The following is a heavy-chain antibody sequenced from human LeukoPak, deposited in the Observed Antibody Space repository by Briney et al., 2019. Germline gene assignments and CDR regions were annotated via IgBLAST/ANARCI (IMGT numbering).Heavy chain of an antibody. V-gene: IGHV1-2*02. D-gene: IGHD3-9*01. CDR1: GCTFTGYY. CDR2: INPNSGGT. J-gene: IGHJ4*02. Sequence: ASVKVSCKASGCTFTGYYMHWVRQAPGQGLEWMGWINPNSGGTNYAQKFQGRVTMTRDTSISTAYMELRSLRSDDTAVYYCARRGTYYDILTGYYSYDYWGQGTLVTVSS. CDR3: ARRGTYYDILTGYYSYDY.